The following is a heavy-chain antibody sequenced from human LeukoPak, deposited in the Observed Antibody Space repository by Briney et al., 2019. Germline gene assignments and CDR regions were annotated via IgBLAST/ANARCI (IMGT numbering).Heavy chain of an antibody. V-gene: IGHV3-53*01. CDR2: IYSAGNT. CDR1: GFTVSSNY. D-gene: IGHD3-10*01. Sequence: GGSLRLSCAASGFTVSSNYMSWVRQAPGKGLEWVSVIYSAGNTYYTDSVKGRFTISRDNSKNTLYLQMNSLRAEDTAVYYCARDASGFHYFDYRGQGTLVTVSS. J-gene: IGHJ4*02. CDR3: ARDASGFHYFDY.